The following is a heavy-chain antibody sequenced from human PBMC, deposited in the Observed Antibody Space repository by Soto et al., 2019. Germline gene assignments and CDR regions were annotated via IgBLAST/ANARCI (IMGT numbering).Heavy chain of an antibody. Sequence: PGGSLRLSCAASGFTFSIYAMSWVRQAPGKGLEWVSTIRGDGSGTTYADFVRGRFTIYRDNSRNTLYLKMNSLRAEDTAIYYCVKDAQGGGWLSDYWGRGTLVTVSS. V-gene: IGHV3-23*01. CDR2: IRGDGSGT. CDR1: GFTFSIYA. J-gene: IGHJ4*02. CDR3: VKDAQGGGWLSDY. D-gene: IGHD2-21*01.